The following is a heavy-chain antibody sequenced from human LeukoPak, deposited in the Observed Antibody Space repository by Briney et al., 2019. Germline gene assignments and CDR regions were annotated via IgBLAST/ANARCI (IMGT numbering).Heavy chain of an antibody. CDR2: ISGSGGST. CDR1: GFTFSSYA. Sequence: GGSLRLSCAASGFTFSSYAMSWVRQAPGKGLGWVSAISGSGGSTYYADSVKGRFTISRDNSKNTLYLQMNSLRAEDTAVYYCAKSPAAHAYYYYYYMDVWGKGTAVTVSS. CDR3: AKSPAAHAYYYYYYMDV. V-gene: IGHV3-23*01. J-gene: IGHJ6*03. D-gene: IGHD2-2*01.